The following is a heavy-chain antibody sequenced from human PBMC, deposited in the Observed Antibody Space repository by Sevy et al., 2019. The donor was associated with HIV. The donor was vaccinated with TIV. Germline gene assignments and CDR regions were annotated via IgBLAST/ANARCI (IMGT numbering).Heavy chain of an antibody. J-gene: IGHJ4*02. D-gene: IGHD6-19*01. V-gene: IGHV6-1*01. CDR1: GDSVSSNSAA. CDR2: TYYRSKWYN. Sequence: QSQTLSLTCAISGDSVSSNSAAWNWIRQSPSRGLEWLGRTYYRSKWYNDYAVSVKSRITINPDTSKNQCSLQLNSVSPEDTAVYYCARGYRPYSSGWLYYFDYWGQGTLVTVSS. CDR3: ARGYRPYSSGWLYYFDY.